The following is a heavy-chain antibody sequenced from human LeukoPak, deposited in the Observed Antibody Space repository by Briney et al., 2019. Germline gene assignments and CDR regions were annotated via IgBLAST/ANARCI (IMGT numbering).Heavy chain of an antibody. CDR2: ISASGGTT. V-gene: IGHV3-23*01. CDR1: GFTFSSYA. D-gene: IGHD1-1*01. Sequence: GGSLRLSCAVSGFTFSSYAMSWVRQAPGKGLEWVSTISASGGTTYYADSVKGRFTISGDSAKNTLYMQMNSLRVEDTAVYYCARGRSTGASAEYYLHWGQGTLVTVSS. CDR3: ARGRSTGASAEYYLH. J-gene: IGHJ1*01.